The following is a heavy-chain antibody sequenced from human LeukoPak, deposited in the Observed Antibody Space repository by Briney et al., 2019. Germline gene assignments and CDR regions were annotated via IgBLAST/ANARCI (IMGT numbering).Heavy chain of an antibody. D-gene: IGHD5-24*01. J-gene: IGHJ6*03. CDR1: GFTFSDYG. CDR3: AKDGDAYTEFYYYYMDV. Sequence: PGGSLRLSCAASGFTFSDYGLHWVRQAPGKGLEWVALKWHDGSNKYYADSVMGRFTISRDNSKNTVYLQMNSLRAGDTAMCYCAKDGDAYTEFYYYYMDVWGNGTTVTVSS. CDR2: KWHDGSNK. V-gene: IGHV3-33*06.